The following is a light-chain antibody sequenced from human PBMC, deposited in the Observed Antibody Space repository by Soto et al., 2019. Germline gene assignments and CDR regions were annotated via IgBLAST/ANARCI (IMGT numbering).Light chain of an antibody. J-gene: IGKJ1*01. V-gene: IGKV3-15*01. CDR1: QSVSSN. Sequence: EIVLTHSPATLSVSPGARATLXSTASQSVSSNLAWYQQKPGQAPRLLIYGASTRATGIPARFSGSGSGTEFTLTISSLQSEDFAVYYCQQYNNWPPMTFGQGTKVDI. CDR3: QQYNNWPPMT. CDR2: GAS.